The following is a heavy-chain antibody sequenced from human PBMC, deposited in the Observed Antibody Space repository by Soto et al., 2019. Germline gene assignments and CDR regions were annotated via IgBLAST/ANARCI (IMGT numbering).Heavy chain of an antibody. V-gene: IGHV3-30-3*01. J-gene: IGHJ6*02. D-gene: IGHD4-4*01. Sequence: GGSLRLSCAASGFTFSSYAMHWVRQAPGKGLEWVAVISYDGSNKYYADSVKGRFTTSRDNSKNTLYLQMNSLRAEDTAVYYCARVDYIGDLYYYYGMDVWGQGTTVTVSS. CDR1: GFTFSSYA. CDR3: ARVDYIGDLYYYYGMDV. CDR2: ISYDGSNK.